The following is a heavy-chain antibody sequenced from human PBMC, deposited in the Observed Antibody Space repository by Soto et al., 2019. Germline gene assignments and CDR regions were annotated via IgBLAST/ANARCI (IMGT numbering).Heavy chain of an antibody. Sequence: SGPTLVNPTQTLTLTCTFSGFSLSTSGMCVSWIRQPPGKALEWLAVIEWDDDKYYSTSLKTRLTISKDTSKNLVVLTMTNMDPVDTAKYYCARIPSKSQWEYGMDVWGQGTTVTVSS. V-gene: IGHV2-70*01. D-gene: IGHD1-26*01. J-gene: IGHJ6*02. CDR1: GFSLSTSGMC. CDR3: ARIPSKSQWEYGMDV. CDR2: IEWDDDK.